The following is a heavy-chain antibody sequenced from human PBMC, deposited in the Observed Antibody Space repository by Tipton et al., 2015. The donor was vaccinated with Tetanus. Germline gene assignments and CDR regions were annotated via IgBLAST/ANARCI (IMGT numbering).Heavy chain of an antibody. CDR2: TWYDGSYN. V-gene: IGHV3-33*01. Sequence: SLRLSCAASGFSLGNYAMHWVRQAPGKGLEWVAVTWYDGSYNDYADPVKGRFTISRDNSRNTLYLQMNSLRAEDTAVYYCARPKGGSGGWYGVLDYWGQGILVTVSS. D-gene: IGHD6-19*01. CDR3: ARPKGGSGGWYGVLDY. CDR1: GFSLGNYA. J-gene: IGHJ4*02.